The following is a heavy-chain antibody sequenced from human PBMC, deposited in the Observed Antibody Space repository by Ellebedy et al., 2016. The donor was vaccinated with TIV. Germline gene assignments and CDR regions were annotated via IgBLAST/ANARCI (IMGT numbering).Heavy chain of an antibody. CDR3: ARDGSYGDFLSPTHAFEI. D-gene: IGHD4-17*01. J-gene: IGHJ3*02. CDR2: INQDGSQR. CDR1: GFSFSSYW. V-gene: IGHV3-7*01. Sequence: GESLKISCAASGFSFSSYWMSWVRQAPGKGLEWVANINQDGSQRYFVDSVKGRFTISRDNAKNSLFLQMNRLRAEDTVVYYCARDGSYGDFLSPTHAFEIWGQGTMVTVSS.